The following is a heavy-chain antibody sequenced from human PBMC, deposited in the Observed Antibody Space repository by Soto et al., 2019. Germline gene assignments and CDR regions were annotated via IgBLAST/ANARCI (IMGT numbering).Heavy chain of an antibody. CDR2: ISYDGSNK. V-gene: IGHV3-30*18. D-gene: IGHD6-13*01. CDR1: GFTFSSFG. CDR3: AKDPSSWSFDY. J-gene: IGHJ4*02. Sequence: GGSLRLSCAASGFTFSSFGMHWVRQAPGKGLEWVAVISYDGSNKYYADSVKGRFTISRDNSKNTLYLQMNSLRAEDTAVYYCAKDPSSWSFDYWGQGT.